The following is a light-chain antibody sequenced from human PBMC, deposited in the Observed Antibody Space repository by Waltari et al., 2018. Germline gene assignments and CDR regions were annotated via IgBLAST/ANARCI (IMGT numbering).Light chain of an antibody. Sequence: SHDLTQPPSVSVSPGQTVRITCSADPLPKQSAYWFQKKPGQAPMLVIYKDTERPSGIHERFSGSSSGTTVTFTISGVQADDEADYYCQSADISSSYRVFGGGTKLSVL. CDR1: PLPKQS. V-gene: IGLV3-25*03. CDR2: KDT. J-gene: IGLJ3*02. CDR3: QSADISSSYRV.